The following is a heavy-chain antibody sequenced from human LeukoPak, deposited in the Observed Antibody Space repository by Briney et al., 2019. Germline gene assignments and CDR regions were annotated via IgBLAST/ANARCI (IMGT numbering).Heavy chain of an antibody. CDR1: AYSISSGFY. V-gene: IGHV4-38-2*02. Sequence: PSETLSLTCTVSAYSISSGFYWGWIRQPPGKGLEWIGSIYHSGSTYYNPSLKSRVTISVDTSKNQFSLKLSSVTAADTAVYYCARNYYDSSGYYSNFDYWGQGTLVTVSS. CDR2: IYHSGST. J-gene: IGHJ4*02. CDR3: ARNYYDSSGYYSNFDY. D-gene: IGHD3-22*01.